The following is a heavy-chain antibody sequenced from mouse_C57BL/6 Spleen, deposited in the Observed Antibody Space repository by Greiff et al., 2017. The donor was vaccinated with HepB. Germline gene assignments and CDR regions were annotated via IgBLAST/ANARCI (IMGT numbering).Heavy chain of an antibody. CDR1: GYAFSSSW. CDR3: ARSSNYPMDY. Sequence: VQLVESGPELVKPGASVKISCKASGYAFSSSWMNWVKQRPGKGLEWIGRIYPGDGDTNYNGKFKGKATLTADKSSSTAYMQLSSLTSEDSAVYFCARSSNYPMDYWGQGTSVTVSS. V-gene: IGHV1-82*01. J-gene: IGHJ4*01. D-gene: IGHD2-5*01. CDR2: IYPGDGDT.